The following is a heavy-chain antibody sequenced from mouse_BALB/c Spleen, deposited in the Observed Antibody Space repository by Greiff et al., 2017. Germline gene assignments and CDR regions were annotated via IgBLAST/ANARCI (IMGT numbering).Heavy chain of an antibody. V-gene: IGHV5-6-3*01. CDR1: GFTFSSYG. CDR2: INSNGGST. Sequence: EVKLVESGGDLVKPGGSLKLSCAASGFTFSSYGMSWVRQTPDKRLELVATINSNGGSTYYPDSVKGRFTISRDNAKNTLYLQMSSLKSEDTAMYYCARGRDYDYDVFAYWGQGTLVTVSA. CDR3: ARGRDYDYDVFAY. D-gene: IGHD2-4*01. J-gene: IGHJ3*01.